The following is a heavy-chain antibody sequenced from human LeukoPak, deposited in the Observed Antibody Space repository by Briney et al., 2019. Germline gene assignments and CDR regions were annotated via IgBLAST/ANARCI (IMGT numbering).Heavy chain of an antibody. CDR1: LHIVIRHG. CDR3: ATVGRLYYFLDK. V-gene: IGHV1-18*01. J-gene: IGHJ4*02. Sequence: GASVKVSSKASLHIVIRHGITWVRQAPGQGLEWLGWISDHKESTMYAQKFKGRVTVTTDTSTNTPYMGLTSLKSDDTAVYYCATVGRLYYFLDKWGQGTLVTVSS. D-gene: IGHD5/OR15-5a*01. CDR2: ISDHKEST.